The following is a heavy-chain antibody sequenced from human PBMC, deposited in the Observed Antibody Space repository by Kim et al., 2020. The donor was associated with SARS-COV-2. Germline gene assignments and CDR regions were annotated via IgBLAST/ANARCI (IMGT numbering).Heavy chain of an antibody. CDR3: AKDIGVGAPWGYFDY. V-gene: IGHV3-9*01. Sequence: GGSLRLSCAASGFTFDDYAMHWVRQAPGKGLEWVSSISWNSGSIGYADSVKGRFTISRDNAKNSLYLQMNSLRAEDTALYYCAKDIGVGAPWGYFDYWGQGTLVTVSS. CDR1: GFTFDDYA. J-gene: IGHJ4*02. D-gene: IGHD1-26*01. CDR2: ISWNSGSI.